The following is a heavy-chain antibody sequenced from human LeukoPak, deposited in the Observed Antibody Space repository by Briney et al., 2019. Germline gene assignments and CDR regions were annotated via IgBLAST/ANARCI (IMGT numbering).Heavy chain of an antibody. CDR2: IYYSGST. Sequence: PSETLSLTCTVSGGSISSYYWSWIRQPPGKGLEWIGYIYYSGSTNYNPSLKSRVTISVDTSKNQFSLKLSSVTAADTAVYYCAGVQFPSYLPKIDYWYFDLWGRGTLVTVSS. CDR3: AGVQFPSYLPKIDYWYFDL. CDR1: GGSISSYY. D-gene: IGHD2-21*01. J-gene: IGHJ2*01. V-gene: IGHV4-59*12.